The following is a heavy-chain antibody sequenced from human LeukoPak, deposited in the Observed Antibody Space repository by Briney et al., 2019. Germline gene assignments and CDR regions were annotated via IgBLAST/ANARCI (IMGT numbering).Heavy chain of an antibody. D-gene: IGHD6-19*01. CDR3: ATGYSSGWTHY. V-gene: IGHV4-59*08. Sequence: SETLSLTCTVSGGSISSYYWSWIRQPPGKGLEWIGYIYYSGSTNYNPSLKSRVTISVDTSKNQFSLKLSSVTAADTAVYYCATGYSSGWTHYWGQGTLVTVSS. J-gene: IGHJ4*02. CDR2: IYYSGST. CDR1: GGSISSYY.